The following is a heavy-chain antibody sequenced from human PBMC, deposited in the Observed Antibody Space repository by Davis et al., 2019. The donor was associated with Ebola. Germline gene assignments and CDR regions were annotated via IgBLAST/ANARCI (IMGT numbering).Heavy chain of an antibody. Sequence: GGSLRLSCVASGFTFSTYSMNWVRQAPGKGLEWVSSISSDSYFIYYADSVKGRFTISRDNAKNSLSLQMNSLRADDTAMYYCARVDASSAFDIWGQGTMVTVSS. CDR1: GFTFSTYS. J-gene: IGHJ3*02. V-gene: IGHV3-21*06. CDR2: ISSDSYFI. CDR3: ARVDASSAFDI.